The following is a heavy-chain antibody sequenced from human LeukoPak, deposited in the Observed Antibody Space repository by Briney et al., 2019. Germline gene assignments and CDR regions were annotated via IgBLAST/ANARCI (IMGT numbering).Heavy chain of an antibody. CDR2: ISGSGGST. D-gene: IGHD4-17*01. J-gene: IGHJ4*02. CDR3: AKNPTYTTVTTLNHFDY. V-gene: IGHV3-23*01. Sequence: GGSLRLSCAASGFTFSSYAMSWVRQAPGKGLEWVSAISGSGGSTYYADSVKGRFTISRDNSKNTLYLQMNSLRAEGTAVYYCAKNPTYTTVTTLNHFDYWGQGTLVTVSS. CDR1: GFTFSSYA.